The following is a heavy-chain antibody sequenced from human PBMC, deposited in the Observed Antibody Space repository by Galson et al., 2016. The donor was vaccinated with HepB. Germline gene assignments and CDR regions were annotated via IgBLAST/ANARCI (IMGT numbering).Heavy chain of an antibody. D-gene: IGHD2-2*01. CDR1: GYTFTRNT. CDR2: INPGNGNT. CDR3: ARVMGSSTSCLDN. J-gene: IGHJ4*02. V-gene: IGHV1-3*01. Sequence: SVKVSCKASGYTFTRNTVHWVRQAPGQRLEWMGWINPGNGNTEYSENFQGRVTITKDTSASTAYMELSSLRSEDTAVYYCARVMGSSTSCLDNWGQGTLVSVSS.